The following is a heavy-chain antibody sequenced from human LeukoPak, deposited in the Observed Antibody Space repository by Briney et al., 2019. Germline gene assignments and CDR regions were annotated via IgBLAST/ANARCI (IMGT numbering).Heavy chain of an antibody. D-gene: IGHD5-12*01. J-gene: IGHJ4*02. Sequence: PSETLSLTCTVSGGSVSSANYYWSWIRQPPGKGLEWIGEINHSGSTNYNPSLKSRVTISVDTSKNQFSLKLSSVTAADTAVYYCARGHPFDGYSGYDLGINSAVYFDYWGQGTLVTVSS. CDR3: ARGHPFDGYSGYDLGINSAVYFDY. V-gene: IGHV4-61*01. CDR2: INHSGST. CDR1: GGSVSSANYY.